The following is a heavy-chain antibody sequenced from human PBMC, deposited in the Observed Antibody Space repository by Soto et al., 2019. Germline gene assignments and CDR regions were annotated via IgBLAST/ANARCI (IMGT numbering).Heavy chain of an antibody. CDR3: ARDGLPRTAAAGPVAFDI. J-gene: IGHJ3*02. CDR1: GFTFSDYY. Sequence: GGSLRLSCAASGFTFSDYYMSWIRQAPGKGLEWVSYISSSGSTIYYADSVKGRFTISRDNAKNSLYLQMNSLRAEDTAVYYCARDGLPRTAAAGPVAFDIWGQGKMVTVSS. V-gene: IGHV3-11*01. CDR2: ISSSGSTI. D-gene: IGHD6-13*01.